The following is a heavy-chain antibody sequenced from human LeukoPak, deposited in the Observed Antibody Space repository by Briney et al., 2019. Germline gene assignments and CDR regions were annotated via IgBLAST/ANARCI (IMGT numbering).Heavy chain of an antibody. D-gene: IGHD5-18*01. V-gene: IGHV4-39*07. CDR1: GGSISSSSYY. Sequence: PSETLSLTCTVSGGSISSSSYYWGWIRQPPGKGLEWIGSIYYSGSTYYSPSLKSRVTISVDTSKNQFSLKLSSVTAADTAVYYCARENWGYSYGYFDYWGQGTLVTVSS. J-gene: IGHJ4*02. CDR2: IYYSGST. CDR3: ARENWGYSYGYFDY.